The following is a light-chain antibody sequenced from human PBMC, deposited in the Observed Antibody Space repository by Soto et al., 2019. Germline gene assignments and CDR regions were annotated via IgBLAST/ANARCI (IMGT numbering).Light chain of an antibody. CDR1: QTISRN. CDR2: AAS. Sequence: GERVTIPCRASQTISRNLNWYQQKPGKAPKLLIYAASSLQSGVPSRFSGSGSGTDFTLAISSLQPEDFATYYCQQSYSTPLTFGGGTKVDIK. CDR3: QQSYSTPLT. V-gene: IGKV1-39*01. J-gene: IGKJ4*01.